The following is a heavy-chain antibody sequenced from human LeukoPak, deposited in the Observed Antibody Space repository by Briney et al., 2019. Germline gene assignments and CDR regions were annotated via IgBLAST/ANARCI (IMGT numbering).Heavy chain of an antibody. CDR3: AKRYGSGTYLSAFDI. Sequence: GGSLRLSCAASGFTFSNYAMSWVRQAPGKGLECVSGISCSGGSTYYADSVKGRFTISRDNSQNTLYLQMNSLRVEDTAVFYCAKRYGSGTYLSAFDIWGQGTMVTVSS. J-gene: IGHJ3*02. CDR2: ISCSGGST. CDR1: GFTFSNYA. D-gene: IGHD3-10*01. V-gene: IGHV3-23*01.